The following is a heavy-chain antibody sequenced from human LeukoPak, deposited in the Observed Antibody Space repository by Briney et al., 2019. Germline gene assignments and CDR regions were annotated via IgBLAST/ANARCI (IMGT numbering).Heavy chain of an antibody. J-gene: IGHJ4*02. D-gene: IGHD6-13*01. Sequence: SETLSLTCTVSGGSISSYYWSWIRQPPGKGLEWIGYIYYSGSTNYNPSLKSRVTISVDTSKNQFPLKLSSVTAADTAVYYCARGIAAAGTHEDYWGQGTLVTVSS. CDR2: IYYSGST. CDR3: ARGIAAAGTHEDY. V-gene: IGHV4-59*01. CDR1: GGSISSYY.